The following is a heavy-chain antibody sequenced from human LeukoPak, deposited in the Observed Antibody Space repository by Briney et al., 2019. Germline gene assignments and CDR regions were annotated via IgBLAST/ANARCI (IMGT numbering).Heavy chain of an antibody. D-gene: IGHD3-10*01. V-gene: IGHV1-2*02. CDR1: GYTFTGYY. CDR3: ARDFGRGGSGSYPDR. CDR2: INPNSGGT. Sequence: ASVKVSCKASGYTFTGYYMHWVRQAPGQGLEWMGWINPNSGGTNYAQKFQGRVTMTRDTSISTAYMELSSLRSDDTAVYYCARDFGRGGSGSYPDRWGQGTLVTVSS. J-gene: IGHJ5*02.